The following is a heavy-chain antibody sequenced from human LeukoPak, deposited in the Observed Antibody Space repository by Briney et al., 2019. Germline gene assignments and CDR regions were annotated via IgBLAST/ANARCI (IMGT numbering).Heavy chain of an antibody. Sequence: SQTLSLTCTVSGGSISSGSYYWSWIRQPAGKGLEWIGSIYYSGSTHYNPSLKSRVTKSVDTSKNQFSLKLNSVTAADAAVYYCARSIMTSVTTFGYWGQGTLVTVSS. D-gene: IGHD4-17*01. CDR2: IYYSGST. V-gene: IGHV4-39*07. CDR3: ARSIMTSVTTFGY. J-gene: IGHJ4*02. CDR1: GGSISSGSYY.